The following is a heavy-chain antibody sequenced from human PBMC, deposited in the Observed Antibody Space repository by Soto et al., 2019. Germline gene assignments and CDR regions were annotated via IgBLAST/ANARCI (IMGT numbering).Heavy chain of an antibody. D-gene: IGHD3-22*01. J-gene: IGHJ6*02. CDR2: IVVGSGNT. V-gene: IGHV1-58*01. CDR3: AADNYDSSGYYYYYYYGMDV. Sequence: GASVKVSCTASGFTFTSSAVQWVRQARGQRLEWTGWIVVGSGNTNYAQKFQERVTITRDMSTSTAYMELSSLRSEDTAVYYCAADNYDSSGYYYYYYYGMDVWGQGTTVTVSS. CDR1: GFTFTSSA.